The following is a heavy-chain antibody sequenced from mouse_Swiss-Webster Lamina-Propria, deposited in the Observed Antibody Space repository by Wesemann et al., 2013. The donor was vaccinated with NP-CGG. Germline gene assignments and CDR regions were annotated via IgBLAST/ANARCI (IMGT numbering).Heavy chain of an antibody. J-gene: IGHJ2*01. CDR3: ARLGRYDNY. D-gene: IGHD2-14*01. Sequence: EYMGYISYSGSTYYNPSLKSRISITRDTSKNQYYLQLNSVTTEDTATYYCARLGRYDNYWGQGTTLTVSS. CDR2: ISYSGST. V-gene: IGHV3-8*02.